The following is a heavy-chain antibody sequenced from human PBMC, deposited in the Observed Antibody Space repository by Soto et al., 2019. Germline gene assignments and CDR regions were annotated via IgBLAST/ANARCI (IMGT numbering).Heavy chain of an antibody. J-gene: IGHJ4*02. CDR2: IYYSGST. CDR3: ERDMVRGVIIN. D-gene: IGHD3-10*01. Sequence: SETLSLTCTVSGGSISSYYWSWIRQPPGKGLEWIGYIYYSGSTNYNPSLKSRVTISVDTSKNQFSLKLSSVTAADTAVYYCERDMVRGVIINWGQGTLVTVSS. V-gene: IGHV4-59*01. CDR1: GGSISSYY.